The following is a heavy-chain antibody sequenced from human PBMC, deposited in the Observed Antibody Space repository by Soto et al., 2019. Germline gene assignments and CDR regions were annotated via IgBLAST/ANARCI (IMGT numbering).Heavy chain of an antibody. Sequence: SETLSLTCTASGGSISSYYWSWIRQPPGKGPEWIGYIYYSGSTNYNPSLKSRVTISVDTSKNQFSLKLSSVTAADTAVYYCAGSRITIFGVVFDYWGQGTLVTVSS. CDR1: GGSISSYY. D-gene: IGHD3-3*01. V-gene: IGHV4-59*01. CDR2: IYYSGST. CDR3: AGSRITIFGVVFDY. J-gene: IGHJ4*02.